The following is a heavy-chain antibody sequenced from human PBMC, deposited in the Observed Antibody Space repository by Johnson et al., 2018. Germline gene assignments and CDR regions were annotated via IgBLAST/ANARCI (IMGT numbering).Heavy chain of an antibody. D-gene: IGHD3-10*01. CDR2: IFYSGSP. J-gene: IGHJ6*02. CDR1: GGSISSYY. V-gene: IGHV4-59*01. CDR3: ARDITMVRGVISYSGMDV. Sequence: QVQLQESGPGLVKPSETXSLNCTVSGGSISSYYWSWIRQPPGKGLAGIGYIFYSGSPNYNPSLQSRVTISEDTSKNQFTLKLPSVTAADTAVYYCARDITMVRGVISYSGMDVWGHGTTVIVSS.